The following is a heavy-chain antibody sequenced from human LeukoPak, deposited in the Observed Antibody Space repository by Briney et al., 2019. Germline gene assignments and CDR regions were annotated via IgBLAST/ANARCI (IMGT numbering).Heavy chain of an antibody. CDR2: INPNSGGT. Sequence: ASVKVSCKASGYTFTGYYMHWVRQAPGQGLEWMGWINPNSGGTNYAQKFQGRVTMTRDTSISTAYMELSRLRSDDTAVYYCARGASITIFGVVITDWTLTLGYWGQGTLVTVSS. J-gene: IGHJ4*02. CDR1: GYTFTGYY. D-gene: IGHD3-3*01. V-gene: IGHV1-2*02. CDR3: ARGASITIFGVVITDWTLTLGY.